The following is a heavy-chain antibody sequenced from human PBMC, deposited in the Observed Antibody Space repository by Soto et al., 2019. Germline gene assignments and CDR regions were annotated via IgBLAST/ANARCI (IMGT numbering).Heavy chain of an antibody. Sequence: ASVKVSCKASGYTFSDYYIHWVRQAPGQGLEWMGWINPNSGGTKYAPKFQGGVTMTRDTSITTAYMELSRLRSGDTAVYYCAREPATAKPEGVDFWGQGTLVSVSS. D-gene: IGHD1-1*01. V-gene: IGHV1-2*02. J-gene: IGHJ4*02. CDR1: GYTFSDYY. CDR3: AREPATAKPEGVDF. CDR2: INPNSGGT.